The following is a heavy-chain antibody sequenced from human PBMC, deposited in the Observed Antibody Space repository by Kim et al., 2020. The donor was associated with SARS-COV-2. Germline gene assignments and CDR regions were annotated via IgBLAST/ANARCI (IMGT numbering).Heavy chain of an antibody. J-gene: IGHJ6*02. V-gene: IGHV4-34*01. CDR1: GGSFSGYY. CDR3: ARGRMVWLVDILTGHYYYYGMDV. D-gene: IGHD3-9*01. CDR2: INHSGST. Sequence: SETLSLTCAVYGGSFSGYYWSWIRQPPGKGLEWIGEINHSGSTNYNRSLKSRVTISVDTYKNQFSLKLSSVTAADTAVYYCARGRMVWLVDILTGHYYYYGMDVWGQGTTVTVSS.